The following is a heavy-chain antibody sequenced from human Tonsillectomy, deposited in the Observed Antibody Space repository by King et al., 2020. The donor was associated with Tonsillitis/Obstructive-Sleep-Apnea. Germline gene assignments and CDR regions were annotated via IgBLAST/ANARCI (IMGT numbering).Heavy chain of an antibody. CDR2: ISWDGGST. J-gene: IGHJ5*02. V-gene: IGHV3-43*01. D-gene: IGHD6-13*01. CDR3: ATAAAGTRWFDP. CDR1: GFTFDDYT. Sequence: VQLVESGGVVVQPGGSLRLSCAASGFTFDDYTMHRVRQAPGKGLEWVSLISWDGGSTYYADSVKGRFTISRDNSKNSLYLQMNSLRTEDTALYYCATAAAGTRWFDPWGQGTLVTVSS.